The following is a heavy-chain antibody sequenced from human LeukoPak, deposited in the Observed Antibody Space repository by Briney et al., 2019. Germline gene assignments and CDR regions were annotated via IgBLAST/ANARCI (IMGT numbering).Heavy chain of an antibody. Sequence: SETLSLTCTVSGGSINSYYWSWIRQPPGKGLEWIGYIYYSGSTNYNPSLKSRVTISVDTSKNQFSLKLSSVTAADTAVYYCARGLAVAGTFDPWGQGTLVTVSS. J-gene: IGHJ5*02. CDR1: GGSINSYY. CDR3: ARGLAVAGTFDP. D-gene: IGHD6-19*01. CDR2: IYYSGST. V-gene: IGHV4-59*01.